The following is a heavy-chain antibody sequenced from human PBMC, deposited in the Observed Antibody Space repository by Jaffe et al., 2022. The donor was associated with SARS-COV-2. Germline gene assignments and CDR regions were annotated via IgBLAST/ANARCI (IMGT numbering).Heavy chain of an antibody. CDR3: ARRRLRYFDSQLYYFDY. Sequence: QVQLQQWGAGLLKPSETLSLTCAVYGGSFSGYYWSWIRQPPGKGLEWIGEINHSGSTNYNPSLKSRVTISVDTSKNQFSLKLSSVTAADTAVYYCARRRLRYFDSQLYYFDYWGQGTLVTVSS. J-gene: IGHJ4*02. CDR2: INHSGST. V-gene: IGHV4-34*01. D-gene: IGHD3-9*01. CDR1: GGSFSGYY.